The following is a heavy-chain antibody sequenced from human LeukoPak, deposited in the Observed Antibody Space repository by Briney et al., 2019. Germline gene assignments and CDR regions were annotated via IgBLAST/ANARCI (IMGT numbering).Heavy chain of an antibody. J-gene: IGHJ4*02. Sequence: GGSLRLSCAASGFTFSSYAMSWVRQAPGKGLEWVGRIKSKTDGGTTDYAAPVKGRFTISRDDSKNTLYLQMNSLKTEDTAVYYCTTVDWNDGVDYWGQGTLVTVSS. CDR2: IKSKTDGGTT. D-gene: IGHD1-1*01. CDR1: GFTFSSYA. V-gene: IGHV3-15*01. CDR3: TTVDWNDGVDY.